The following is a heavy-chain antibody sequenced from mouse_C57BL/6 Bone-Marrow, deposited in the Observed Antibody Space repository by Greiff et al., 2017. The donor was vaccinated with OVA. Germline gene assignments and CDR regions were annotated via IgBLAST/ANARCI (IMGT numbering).Heavy chain of an antibody. J-gene: IGHJ4*01. D-gene: IGHD2-1*01. V-gene: IGHV5-4*01. CDR3: ARVYPETYAMDY. Sequence: DVQLVESGGGLVKPGGSLKLSCAASGFTFSSYAMSWVRQTPEKRLEWVATISDGGSYTYYPDNVKGRFTISRDNAKNNLYLQMSHLKSEDTAMYYCARVYPETYAMDYWGQGTSVTVSS. CDR2: ISDGGSYT. CDR1: GFTFSSYA.